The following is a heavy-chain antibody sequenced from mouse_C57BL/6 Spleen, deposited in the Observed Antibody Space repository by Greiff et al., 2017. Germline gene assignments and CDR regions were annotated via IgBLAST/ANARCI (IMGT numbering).Heavy chain of an antibody. J-gene: IGHJ4*01. CDR1: GFTFSSYG. Sequence: EVQLVESGGDLVKPGGSLKLSCAASGFTFSSYGMSWVRQTPDQRLEWVATISSGGSYTYYPDSVKGRFTISRDNAKNTLYLQMSSLKSEDTARYYCARHQTEGMDYWGQGTSVTVSS. V-gene: IGHV5-6*01. CDR2: ISSGGSYT. CDR3: ARHQTEGMDY.